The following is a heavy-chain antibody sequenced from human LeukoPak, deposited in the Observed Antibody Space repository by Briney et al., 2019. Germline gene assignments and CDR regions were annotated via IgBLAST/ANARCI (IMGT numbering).Heavy chain of an antibody. CDR1: GFTFSSYG. V-gene: IGHV3-48*03. Sequence: GGSLRLSCAASGFTFSSYGMNWVRQAPGKGLEWVSYISSRGTSIYYADSVKGRLTISRDNAKNSLYLQMNSLRAEDTAVYYCARGFDYWGQGTLVTVSS. CDR3: ARGFDY. J-gene: IGHJ4*02. CDR2: ISSRGTSI.